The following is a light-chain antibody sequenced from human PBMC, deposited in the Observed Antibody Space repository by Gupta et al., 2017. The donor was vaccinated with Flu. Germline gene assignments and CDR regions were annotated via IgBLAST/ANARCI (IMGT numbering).Light chain of an antibody. CDR2: AAS. CDR3: QHDCSSPFT. Sequence: PSSLSASVGDRVTITCRASQDISYSLTWIQQKPGEAPKTLIYAASNLQSGVPSRFSGSGSGTLFTLTIRSLQPEDFATYYCQHDCSSPFTFGQWTKLDLK. V-gene: IGKV1-16*01. J-gene: IGKJ2*01. CDR1: QDISYS.